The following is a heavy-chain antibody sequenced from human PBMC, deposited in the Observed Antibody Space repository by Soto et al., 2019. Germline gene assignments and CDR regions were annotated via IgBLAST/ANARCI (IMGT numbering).Heavy chain of an antibody. CDR3: AKNQGVELVPLATVDWFDP. J-gene: IGHJ5*02. CDR2: ISGTDDYT. CDR1: GFTFSNFA. V-gene: IGHV3-23*01. Sequence: PGGSLRLSCAASGFTFSNFAMTWVRQAPGAGLEWVSSISGTDDYTYYADSVKGRFTISRDNAKSTVYLELNNLSAEDTAVYHCAKNQGVELVPLATVDWFDPWGQGSVVTVSS. D-gene: IGHD1-26*01.